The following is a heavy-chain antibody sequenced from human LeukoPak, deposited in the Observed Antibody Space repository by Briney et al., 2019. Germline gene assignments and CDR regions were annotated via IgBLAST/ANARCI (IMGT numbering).Heavy chain of an antibody. CDR1: GFTVSSNY. CDR3: ARDNWFDP. J-gene: IGHJ5*02. CDR2: IKQDGSEK. Sequence: GGSLRLSCAASGFTVSSNYMSWVRQAPGKGLEWVANIKQDGSEKYYVDSVKGRFTISRDNAKNSLYLQMNSLRAEDTAVYYCARDNWFDPWGQGTLVTVSS. V-gene: IGHV3-7*01.